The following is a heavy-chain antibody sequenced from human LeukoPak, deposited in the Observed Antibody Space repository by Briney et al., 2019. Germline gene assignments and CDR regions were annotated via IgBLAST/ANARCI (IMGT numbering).Heavy chain of an antibody. CDR3: ARSDTAMVPVDY. V-gene: IGHV4-31*03. CDR2: IYYSGST. D-gene: IGHD5-18*01. CDR1: GGSISSGGYY. J-gene: IGHJ4*02. Sequence: SQTLSLTCTVSGGSISSGGYYWSWIRQHPGKGLEWIGYIYYSGSTNYNPSLKSRVTISVDTSKNQFSLKLSSVTAADTAVYYCARSDTAMVPVDYWGQGTLVTVSS.